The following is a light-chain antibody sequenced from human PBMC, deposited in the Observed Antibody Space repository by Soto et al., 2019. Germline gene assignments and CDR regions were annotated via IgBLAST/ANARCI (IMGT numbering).Light chain of an antibody. J-gene: IGLJ3*02. CDR1: SSNIGSNT. CDR2: SNN. Sequence: QSVLTQPPSASGTPGQRVTISCSGSSSNIGSNTVNWYQQLQGTAPKLLIYSNNQRPSGVPDRFSGSKSGTSASLAISGLQYEDEADYYCAAWYDSLNVWVFGGGTKLTVL. V-gene: IGLV1-44*01. CDR3: AAWYDSLNVWV.